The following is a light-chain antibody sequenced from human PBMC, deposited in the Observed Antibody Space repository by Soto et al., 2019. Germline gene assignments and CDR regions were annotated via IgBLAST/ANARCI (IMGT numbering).Light chain of an antibody. CDR1: QGIKNY. CDR3: QRYYNAPFT. V-gene: IGKV1-27*01. J-gene: IGKJ4*01. CDR2: AAS. Sequence: DIQVTQYPSSLSASVGDRVTITCRASQGIKNYLAWYQQKPGEIPKLLIYAASTLESGIPPRFSGSGSGTDFTLTINNLQPEDVATYYCQRYYNAPFTSGGGTKVEIK.